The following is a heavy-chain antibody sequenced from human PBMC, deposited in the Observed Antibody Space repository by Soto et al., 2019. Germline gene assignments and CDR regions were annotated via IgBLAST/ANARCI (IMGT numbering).Heavy chain of an antibody. D-gene: IGHD5-12*01. CDR2: IYYSGST. J-gene: IGHJ4*02. CDR1: GGSISSYY. CDR3: AGSSHIVATILDY. Sequence: QVQLQESGPGLVKPSETLSLTCIVSGGSISSYYWNWIRQPPGKGLEWIGYIYYSGSTNYNPSLKSRVTISVDTSKNQFSLKLNSVTAADTAVYYCAGSSHIVATILDYWGQGTLVTVSS. V-gene: IGHV4-59*01.